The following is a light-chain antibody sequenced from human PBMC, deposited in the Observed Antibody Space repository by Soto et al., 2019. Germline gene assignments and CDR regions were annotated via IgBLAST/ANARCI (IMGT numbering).Light chain of an antibody. J-gene: IGLJ2*01. CDR2: SND. CDR3: GSWDTSLRAVV. Sequence: QSVLTQPPSVSAAPGQRATISCSGGSSNIENNYVSWYQHLPGTAPKLLIYSNDERPSGIPDRFSGAKSGTSATLNITGLQTGDEADYYCGSWDTSLRAVVFGGGTKLTVL. CDR1: SSNIENNY. V-gene: IGLV1-51*01.